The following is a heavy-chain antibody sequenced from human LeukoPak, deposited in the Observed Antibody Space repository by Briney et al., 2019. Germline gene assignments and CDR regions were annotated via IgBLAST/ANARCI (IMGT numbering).Heavy chain of an antibody. CDR2: VIPMFATA. V-gene: IGHV1-69*01. J-gene: IGHJ4*02. CDR1: GGTFNSYA. CDR3: ARGLHGDYGYFDY. D-gene: IGHD4-17*01. Sequence: SVKVSCKASGGTFNSYAISWVRQAPGQGLEWMGGVIPMFATANYAPKFQDRVTITADESTSTAYMELRSLRSEDTAVYHCARGLHGDYGYFDYWGQGTLVTVSS.